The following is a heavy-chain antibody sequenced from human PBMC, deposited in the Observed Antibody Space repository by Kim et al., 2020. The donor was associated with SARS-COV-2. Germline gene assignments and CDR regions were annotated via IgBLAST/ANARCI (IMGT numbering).Heavy chain of an antibody. J-gene: IGHJ3*02. D-gene: IGHD6-19*01. Sequence: NPTLKSRVPRSVDTSKNQFSLKLSSVTAADTAVYYCARRQIAVAGAFDIWGQGTMVTVSS. V-gene: IGHV4-39*01. CDR3: ARRQIAVAGAFDI.